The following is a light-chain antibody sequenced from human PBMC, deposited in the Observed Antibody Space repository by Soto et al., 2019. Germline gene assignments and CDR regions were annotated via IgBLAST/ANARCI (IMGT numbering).Light chain of an antibody. Sequence: DILLTQSPGTLSLPPLDRATLSCRAIQSVASSHLAWYRQKPGQTPRLLIYDASSRATGIPDRISGSGSGTDFTLTISRLEPEDFAVYYCQQYGSAPFTFGPGTKVDIK. CDR3: QQYGSAPFT. CDR2: DAS. CDR1: QSVASSH. J-gene: IGKJ3*01. V-gene: IGKV3-20*01.